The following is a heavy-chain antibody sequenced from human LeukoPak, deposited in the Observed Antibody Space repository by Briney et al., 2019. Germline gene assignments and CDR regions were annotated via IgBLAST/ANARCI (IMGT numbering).Heavy chain of an antibody. J-gene: IGHJ3*02. CDR2: IVVGSGNT. Sequence: GASVKVSCKASGFTFTSSAMQWVRQARGQRLEWIGWIVVGSGNTNHAQKFQERVTITRDMSTSTAYMELSSLRSEDTAVYYCAAVLTGVGATSAFDIWGQGTMVTVSS. D-gene: IGHD1-26*01. V-gene: IGHV1-58*02. CDR1: GFTFTSSA. CDR3: AAVLTGVGATSAFDI.